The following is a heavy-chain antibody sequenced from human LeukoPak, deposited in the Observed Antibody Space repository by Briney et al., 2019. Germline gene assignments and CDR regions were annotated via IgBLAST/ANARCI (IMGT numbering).Heavy chain of an antibody. CDR3: ARGVVPAAIDY. J-gene: IGHJ4*02. D-gene: IGHD2-2*01. CDR2: IIPIFGTA. CDR1: GGTFSSYA. Sequence: ASLKVSCKASGGTFSSYAISWVRQAPGQGLEWMGRIIPIFGTANYAQEFQGRVTITTDESTSTAYMELSSLRSEDTAVYYCARGVVPAAIDYWGQGTLVTVSS. V-gene: IGHV1-69*05.